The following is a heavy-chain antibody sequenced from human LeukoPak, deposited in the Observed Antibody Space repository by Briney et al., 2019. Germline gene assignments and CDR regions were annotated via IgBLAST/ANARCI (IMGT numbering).Heavy chain of an antibody. CDR3: AAETTPFDY. D-gene: IGHD1-1*01. Sequence: TSETPSLTCTVSGGSISTYYWAWIRQPPGKGLEWIATTHYSGSTFYNPSLDSRATISLDTSRNQFYLKVNSVSAADTAVYYCAAETTPFDYWGLGTLVTVSS. CDR2: THYSGST. J-gene: IGHJ4*02. V-gene: IGHV4-39*07. CDR1: GGSISTYY.